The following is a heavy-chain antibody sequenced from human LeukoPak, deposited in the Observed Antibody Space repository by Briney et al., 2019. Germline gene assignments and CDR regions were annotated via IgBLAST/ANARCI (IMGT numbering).Heavy chain of an antibody. D-gene: IGHD5-12*01. Sequence: EGSLRLSCAVSGINFRGYWMAWVRQAPGKGLEWVANMKQDGSEKYYVDSVKGRFTISRDNAKNSLYLEMNSLRVEDTAVYYCARDLGHTGYDLYDYWGQGTLVTLSS. CDR3: ARDLGHTGYDLYDY. V-gene: IGHV3-7*01. J-gene: IGHJ4*02. CDR2: MKQDGSEK. CDR1: GINFRGYW.